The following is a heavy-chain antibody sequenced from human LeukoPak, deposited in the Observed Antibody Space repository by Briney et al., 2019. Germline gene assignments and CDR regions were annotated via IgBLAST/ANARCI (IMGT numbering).Heavy chain of an antibody. Sequence: GESLKISCKGSGYSFTSYWIGWVRQMPGKGLEWMGIIYPGDSDTRYSPSFQGQVTISADKSISTAYLQWSSLKASETAMYYCSRHRGNCSGGSCYWFDPWGQGTLVTVSS. D-gene: IGHD2-15*01. CDR2: IYPGDSDT. V-gene: IGHV5-51*01. CDR1: GYSFTSYW. J-gene: IGHJ5*02. CDR3: SRHRGNCSGGSCYWFDP.